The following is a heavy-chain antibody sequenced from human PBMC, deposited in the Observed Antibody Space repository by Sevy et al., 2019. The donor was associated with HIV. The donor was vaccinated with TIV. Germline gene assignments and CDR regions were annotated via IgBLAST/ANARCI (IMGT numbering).Heavy chain of an antibody. V-gene: IGHV3-23*01. CDR2: ISGSGGST. CDR1: GFTFSSYA. CDR3: AKDHLYGFQNDYYYYMDV. Sequence: GGSLRLSCAASGFTFSSYAMSWVRQAPGKGLEWVSAISGSGGSTYYADSVKGRFTISRDNSKNTLYLQMNSLRVEDTAVYDCAKDHLYGFQNDYYYYMDVWGKGTTVTVSS. D-gene: IGHD3-10*01. J-gene: IGHJ6*03.